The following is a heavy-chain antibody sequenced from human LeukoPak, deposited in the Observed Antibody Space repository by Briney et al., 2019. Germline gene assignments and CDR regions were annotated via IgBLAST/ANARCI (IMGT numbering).Heavy chain of an antibody. Sequence: GRSLRLSCAASGFTFSSYGMHWVRQAPGEGLEWVAVISYDGSNKYYADSVKGRFTISRDNSKNTLYLQMNSLRAEDTAVYYCAKDADDILTGNYFDYWGQGTLVSVSS. V-gene: IGHV3-30*18. CDR1: GFTFSSYG. CDR2: ISYDGSNK. J-gene: IGHJ4*02. CDR3: AKDADDILTGNYFDY. D-gene: IGHD3-9*01.